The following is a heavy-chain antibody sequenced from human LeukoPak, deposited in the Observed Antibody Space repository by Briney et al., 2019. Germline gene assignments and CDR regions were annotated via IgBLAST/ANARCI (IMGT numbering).Heavy chain of an antibody. CDR3: ARDYVGSTYYYYGMDV. CDR2: ICSGGST. Sequence: GGSLRLSCAASGFTVSSNYMSWVRQAPGKGLEWVSVICSGGSTYYADSVKGRFTISRDNSKNTLYLQMNSLRAEDTAVYYCARDYVGSTYYYYGMDVWGQGTTVTVSS. J-gene: IGHJ6*02. V-gene: IGHV3-66*01. CDR1: GFTVSSNY. D-gene: IGHD1-1*01.